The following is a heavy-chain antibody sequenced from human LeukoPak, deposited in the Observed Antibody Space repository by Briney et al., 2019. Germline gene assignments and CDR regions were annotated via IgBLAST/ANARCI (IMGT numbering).Heavy chain of an antibody. D-gene: IGHD1-26*01. Sequence: ASVKVSCKASGGTFSSYAISWVRQAPGQGLAWMGGTIPIFGTANYAQKFQGRATITADESTSTAYMELSSLRSEDTAVYYCARAQGGSYSLAIWFDPWGQGTLVTVSS. J-gene: IGHJ5*02. CDR2: TIPIFGTA. V-gene: IGHV1-69*13. CDR1: GGTFSSYA. CDR3: ARAQGGSYSLAIWFDP.